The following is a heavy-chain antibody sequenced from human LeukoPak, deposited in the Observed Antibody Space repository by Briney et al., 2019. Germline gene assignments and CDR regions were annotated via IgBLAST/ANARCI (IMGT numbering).Heavy chain of an antibody. V-gene: IGHV1-18*01. CDR3: ARARSVTGYYIH. CDR2: NSAYNGNT. J-gene: IGHJ4*02. D-gene: IGHD3-9*01. CDR1: GYTFTSYG. Sequence: ASVKVSCKASGYTFTSYGISWVRQAPGQGLEWMGWNSAYNGNTNYAQKLQGRVTMTTDTSTSTAYMELRSLRSDDTAVYYCARARSVTGYYIHWGQGTLVTVSS.